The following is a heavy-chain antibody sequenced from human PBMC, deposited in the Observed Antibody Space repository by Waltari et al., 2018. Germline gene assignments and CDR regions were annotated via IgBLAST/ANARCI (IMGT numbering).Heavy chain of an antibody. CDR3: ARDGGSYLNYYYGMDV. V-gene: IGHV3-33*01. CDR2: IWVDGSNK. D-gene: IGHD1-26*01. J-gene: IGHJ6*02. Sequence: QVQLVESGGGVVQPGRSLRLSCAASGFTFSSYGMHWVRQAPGKGLEWVAVIWVDGSNKYYADSVKGRFTISRDNSKNTLYLQMNSLRAEDTAVYYCARDGGSYLNYYYGMDVWGQGTTVIVSS. CDR1: GFTFSSYG.